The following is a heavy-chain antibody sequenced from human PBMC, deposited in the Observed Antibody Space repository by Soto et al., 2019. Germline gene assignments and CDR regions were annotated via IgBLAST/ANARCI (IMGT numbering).Heavy chain of an antibody. D-gene: IGHD3-3*01. CDR1: VFTLINFW. J-gene: IGHJ2*01. CDR2: INDDGSRT. CDR3: VRDHHDYDFWSGNPRGYFDL. V-gene: IGHV3-74*01. Sequence: GWSLRLSCASSVFTLINFWMHWVRQVPGKGLVWVSRINDDGSRTKYADSVEGRLTISRDTAKNTLYLQMDSLRVEDTAVYYCVRDHHDYDFWSGNPRGYFDLWGRGTLVTVSS.